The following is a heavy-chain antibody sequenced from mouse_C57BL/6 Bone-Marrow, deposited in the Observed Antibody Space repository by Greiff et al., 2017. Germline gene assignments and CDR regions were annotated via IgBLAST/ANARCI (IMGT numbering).Heavy chain of an antibody. J-gene: IGHJ3*01. CDR3: ATRQLRLRFAY. V-gene: IGHV1-64*01. D-gene: IGHD3-2*02. Sequence: QVQLQQPGAELVKPGASVKLSCKASGYTFTSYWMHWVKQRPGQGLEWIGMIHPNSGSTNYNEKFKSKATLTVDKSSSTAYMQLSSLTSEDSAVYYCATRQLRLRFAYWGQGTLVTVSA. CDR2: IHPNSGST. CDR1: GYTFTSYW.